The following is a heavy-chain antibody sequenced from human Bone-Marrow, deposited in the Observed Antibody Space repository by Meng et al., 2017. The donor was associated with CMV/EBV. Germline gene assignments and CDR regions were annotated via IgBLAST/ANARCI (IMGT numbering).Heavy chain of an antibody. J-gene: IGHJ4*02. V-gene: IGHV3-53*01. CDR2: IYVGGTT. D-gene: IGHD3-10*01. Sequence: GGSLRLSCAASGFNVSTNYMSWVRQAPGKGLEWVSIIYVGGTTYYADSVKGRFTISRDNSKNSVYLQMNSLRADDTAVYYCARDPHFGALDHWGQGTLVTVSS. CDR1: GFNVSTNY. CDR3: ARDPHFGALDH.